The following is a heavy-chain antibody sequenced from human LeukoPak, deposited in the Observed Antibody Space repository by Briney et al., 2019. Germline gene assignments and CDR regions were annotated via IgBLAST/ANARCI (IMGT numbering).Heavy chain of an antibody. CDR1: GYSISSGYY. D-gene: IGHD1-26*01. V-gene: IGHV4-38-2*02. CDR3: TRDEDSGSHRTPPYNWFDT. Sequence: SETLSLTCTVSGYSISSGYYWGWIRQPPGKGLEWIGSIYHSGSTYCNPALKSRVTISVDTSKNHFSRALSSVTAEATAVYYSTRDEDSGSHRTPPYNWFDTWGQGTLVTVSS. CDR2: IYHSGST. J-gene: IGHJ5*02.